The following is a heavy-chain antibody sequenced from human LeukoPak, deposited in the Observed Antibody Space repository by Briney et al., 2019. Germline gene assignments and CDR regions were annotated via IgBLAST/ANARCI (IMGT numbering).Heavy chain of an antibody. D-gene: IGHD5-12*01. CDR3: AKTSRANSAYDSPFDY. J-gene: IGHJ4*02. CDR2: VRGSGTDT. V-gene: IGHV3-23*01. CDR1: GFTFSTYA. Sequence: GGSLRLSCAASGFTFSTYAMSWVRQAPGKGLEWVSGVRGSGTDTYYADSVKGRFTISRDNSKNTLYLQTNSLRAEDTAIYYCAKTSRANSAYDSPFDYWGQGTLVTVSS.